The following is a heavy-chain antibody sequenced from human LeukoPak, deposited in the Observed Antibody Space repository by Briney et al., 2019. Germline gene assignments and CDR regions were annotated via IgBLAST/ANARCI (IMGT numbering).Heavy chain of an antibody. CDR3: ARGVLPYFDRAPFDY. CDR1: GFTFSSYT. V-gene: IGHV3-21*01. D-gene: IGHD3-9*01. J-gene: IGHJ4*02. CDR2: ISGSSSYI. Sequence: PGGSLRLSCAASGFTFSSYTLHWVRQAPGKGLAWVSSISGSSSYIYYADSVKGGFTISRHNTKSSLYLQMNSLRAEDTAVYYCARGVLPYFDRAPFDYSGQGTLVTVCS.